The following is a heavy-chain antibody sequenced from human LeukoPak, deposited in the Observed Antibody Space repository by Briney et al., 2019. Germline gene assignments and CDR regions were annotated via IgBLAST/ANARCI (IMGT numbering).Heavy chain of an antibody. D-gene: IGHD3-10*01. CDR3: AKGRGALWFGELLLDAFDI. CDR1: GFTFSSYS. Sequence: PGGSLRLSCAASGFTFSSYSMNWVRQAPGKGLEWVSAISGSGGSTYYADSVKGRFTISRDNSKNTLYLQMNSLRAEDTAVYYCAKGRGALWFGELLLDAFDIWGQGTMVTVSS. CDR2: ISGSGGST. V-gene: IGHV3-23*01. J-gene: IGHJ3*02.